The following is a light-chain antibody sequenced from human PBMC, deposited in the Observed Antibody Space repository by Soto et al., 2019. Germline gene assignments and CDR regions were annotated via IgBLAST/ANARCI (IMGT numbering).Light chain of an antibody. J-gene: IGKJ4*01. V-gene: IGKV1-13*02. CDR2: DAS. CDR1: QGISSA. CDR3: QQFNSYFALT. Sequence: AIQLTQSPSSLSASVGDRVTITCRASQGISSALAWYQQKPGKTPKLLIYDASSLQSGVPSRFSGHGSETDFTLTISSLQPEDVATYYCQQFNSYFALTFGGGTKVEIK.